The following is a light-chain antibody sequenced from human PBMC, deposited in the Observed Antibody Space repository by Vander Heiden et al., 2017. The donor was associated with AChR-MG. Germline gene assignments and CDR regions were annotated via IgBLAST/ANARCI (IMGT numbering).Light chain of an antibody. CDR3: SSYTSDSTLWV. CDR2: DVS. Sequence: QSVITQPAPVSGSPCQSITISCPGTISDDGVYNFVYWYQQHSGKAPKLMIYDVSKRPSGVSNRFSGSKSENTASLTISGLQAEDEADYYCSSYTSDSTLWVFGTGTKVTVL. V-gene: IGLV2-14*01. CDR1: ISDDGVYNF. J-gene: IGLJ1*01.